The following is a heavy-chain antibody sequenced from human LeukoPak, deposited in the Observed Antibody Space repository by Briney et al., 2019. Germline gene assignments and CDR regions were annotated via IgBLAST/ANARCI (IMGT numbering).Heavy chain of an antibody. J-gene: IGHJ4*02. V-gene: IGHV3-23*01. CDR2: ISGSGGST. CDR1: GFTFSSYA. D-gene: IGHD3-10*01. Sequence: GGSLRLSCAASGFTFSSYAMSWVRQAPGKGLEWVSAISGSGGSTYYADSVKGRFTISRDNSKNTLYLQMNSLKTEDTAVYYCTADPTSGAYWGQGTLVTVSS. CDR3: TADPTSGAY.